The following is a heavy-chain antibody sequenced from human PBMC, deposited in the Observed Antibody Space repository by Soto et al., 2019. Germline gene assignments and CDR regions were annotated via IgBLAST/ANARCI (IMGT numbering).Heavy chain of an antibody. J-gene: IGHJ6*02. D-gene: IGHD6-19*01. CDR2: IIPIFGTA. V-gene: IGHV1-69*13. CDR1: GGTFSSYA. CDR3: AVNRGQWRHPPPLIYYYYGMDV. Sequence: ASVKVACKASGGTFSSYASSWARQAPGQGLEWMGGIIPIFGTANYAQKFQGRVTITADESTSTAYMELSSLRSEDTAVYYCAVNRGQWRHPPPLIYYYYGMDVWGQGATVTVSS.